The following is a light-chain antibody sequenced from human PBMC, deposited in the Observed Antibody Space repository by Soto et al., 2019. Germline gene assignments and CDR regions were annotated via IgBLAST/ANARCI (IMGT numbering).Light chain of an antibody. CDR2: RNN. J-gene: IGLJ1*01. CDR3: AAWDDSLSGYV. Sequence: QSVLTQPPSASGTPGQRVTISCSGSSSNFGTFYIYWYQQLPGTAPKLLIYRNNQRPSGVPDRFSGSKSGTSASLAISGLRSEDEADYYCAAWDDSLSGYVFGTGTQLTVL. V-gene: IGLV1-47*01. CDR1: SSNFGTFY.